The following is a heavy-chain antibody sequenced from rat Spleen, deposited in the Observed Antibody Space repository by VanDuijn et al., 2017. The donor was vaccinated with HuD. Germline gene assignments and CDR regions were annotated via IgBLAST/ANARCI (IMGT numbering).Heavy chain of an antibody. D-gene: IGHD1-1*01. CDR3: ARQWYYFDY. J-gene: IGHJ2*01. V-gene: IGHV5-29*01. CDR1: GFIFSDHY. CDR2: INYDGGGT. Sequence: EVQLVESGGGLVQPGRSLKLSCVASGFIFSDHYVAWVRQAPTKGLEWVATINYDGGGTYYPDSVKGRFTISRDNAKSTLYLQMDSLRSEDTATYYCARQWYYFDYWGQGVMVTVSS.